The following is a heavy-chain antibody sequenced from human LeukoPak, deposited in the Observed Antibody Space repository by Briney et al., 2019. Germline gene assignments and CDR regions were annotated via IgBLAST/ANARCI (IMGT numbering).Heavy chain of an antibody. CDR1: GFTFSSYA. D-gene: IGHD1-26*01. CDR2: IWDDGSNE. J-gene: IGHJ4*02. CDR3: ARGSRETDFDY. Sequence: GGSLRLSCAASGFTFSSYAMHWVRQAPGKGLEWVAVIWDDGSNEYYADSVKGRFTIFRDNSKTMLYLQMNSLRAEDTAVYYRARGSRETDFDYWGQGTLVTVSS. V-gene: IGHV3-33*08.